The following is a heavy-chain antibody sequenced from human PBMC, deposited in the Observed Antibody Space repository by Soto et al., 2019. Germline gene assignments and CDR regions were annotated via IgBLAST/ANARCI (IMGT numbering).Heavy chain of an antibody. CDR3: AREMTTVTLYFDY. Sequence: QVQLVESGGGVVQPGRSLRLSCAASGFTFSSYAMHWVRQAPGKGLEWVAVISYDGSNKYYADSVKGRFTISRDNSKKPLYLQMNSLRAEDTAVYYCAREMTTVTLYFDYWGQGTLVTVSS. CDR2: ISYDGSNK. V-gene: IGHV3-30-3*01. D-gene: IGHD4-17*01. CDR1: GFTFSSYA. J-gene: IGHJ4*02.